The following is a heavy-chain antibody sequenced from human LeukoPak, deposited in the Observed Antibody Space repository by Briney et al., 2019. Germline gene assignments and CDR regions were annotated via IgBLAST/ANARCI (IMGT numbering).Heavy chain of an antibody. CDR1: GFTFSSYA. Sequence: PGGSLRLSCAASGFTFSSYAMSWVRQAPGKGLEWVSAISGSGGSTYYADSVKGRFTISRDNSKNTLYLQMNSLRAEDTAVYYCAKDKGPAAISHYYYYGMDVWGQGTTVTVSS. CDR3: AKDKGPAAISHYYYYGMDV. V-gene: IGHV3-23*01. J-gene: IGHJ6*02. D-gene: IGHD2-2*02. CDR2: ISGSGGST.